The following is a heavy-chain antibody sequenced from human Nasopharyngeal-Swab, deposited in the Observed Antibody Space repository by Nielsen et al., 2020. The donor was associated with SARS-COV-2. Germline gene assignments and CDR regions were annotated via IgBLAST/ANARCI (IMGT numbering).Heavy chain of an antibody. CDR1: GYTFTSYD. CDR3: ARAAPGRSYYFDY. J-gene: IGHJ4*02. CDR2: INPNSGGT. V-gene: IGHV1-2*06. Sequence: ASVKVSCKASGYTFTSYDINWVRQATGQGLEWMGRINPNSGGTNYAQKFQGRVTMTRDTSISTAYMELSRLRSDDTAVYYCARAAPGRSYYFDYWGQGTLVTVSS.